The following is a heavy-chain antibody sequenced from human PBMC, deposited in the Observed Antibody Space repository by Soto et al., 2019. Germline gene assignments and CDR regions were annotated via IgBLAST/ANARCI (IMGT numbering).Heavy chain of an antibody. D-gene: IGHD6-13*01. Sequence: ASVKVSCKASGYTFSAYYTHWVRQAPGQGLEWMGWMNPKSGDTYYAQKFQGRVTLTRNTSISTAYMELSRLRSDDTAVYYCARWGSKLVFNGMDVWGQGTTVTVYS. CDR3: ARWGSKLVFNGMDV. CDR2: MNPKSGDT. V-gene: IGHV1-2*02. J-gene: IGHJ6*02. CDR1: GYTFSAYY.